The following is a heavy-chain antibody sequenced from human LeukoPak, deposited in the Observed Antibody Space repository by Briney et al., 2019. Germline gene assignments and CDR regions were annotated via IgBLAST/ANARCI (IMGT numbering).Heavy chain of an antibody. V-gene: IGHV1-18*01. J-gene: IGHJ4*02. CDR2: ISAYNGNT. D-gene: IGHD6-19*01. Sequence: ASVKVSCKASGDTFTTYAISWVRQAPGQGLEWMGWISAYNGNTNYAQKLQGRVTLTTDTSTSTAYMELSRLRSDDTALYYCARVQRSGWQLDYWGQGTLVIVSS. CDR3: ARVQRSGWQLDY. CDR1: GDTFTTYA.